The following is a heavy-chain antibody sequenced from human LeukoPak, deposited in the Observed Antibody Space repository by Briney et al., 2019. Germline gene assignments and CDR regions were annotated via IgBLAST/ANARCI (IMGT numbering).Heavy chain of an antibody. Sequence: GGSLSLSWTASGFPFSNNGWTWVRQAPGKGLEWVAVICGTGSNKYYADSVKGRFTISRDNSKNTLYRQMNSLRAEDTAVYYCAKELWPPGRYCSSTSCLVDYWGQGTLVTVSS. CDR2: ICGTGSNK. CDR1: GFPFSNNG. J-gene: IGHJ4*02. D-gene: IGHD2-2*01. CDR3: AKELWPPGRYCSSTSCLVDY. V-gene: IGHV3-33*06.